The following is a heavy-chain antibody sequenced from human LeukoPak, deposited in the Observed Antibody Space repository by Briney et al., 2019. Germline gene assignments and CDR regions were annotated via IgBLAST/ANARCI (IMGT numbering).Heavy chain of an antibody. CDR1: GYAFTGYY. CDR2: IDPNSGGT. CDR3: SRADTMIVVPGDY. Sequence: GASVKVFCKASGYAFTGYYMHWVRQAPGQGLEWMGWIDPNSGGTNYAQKFQGRVTMTRATSISTAYMELSRLRSDDTAVYYCSRADTMIVVPGDYWGQGTLVTVSS. V-gene: IGHV1-2*02. J-gene: IGHJ4*02. D-gene: IGHD3-22*01.